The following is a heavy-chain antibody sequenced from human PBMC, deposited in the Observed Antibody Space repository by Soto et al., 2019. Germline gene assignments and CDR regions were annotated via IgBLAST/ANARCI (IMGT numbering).Heavy chain of an antibody. D-gene: IGHD3-10*01. V-gene: IGHV4-30-4*01. CDR1: CGSLSSGDYY. J-gene: IGHJ4*02. Sequence: SETLSLTCTVSCGSLSSGDYYWSWIRQPPGKGLEWIGYIYYSGSTYYNPSLKSRVTISVDTSKNQFSLKLSSVTAADTAVYYCAREGNDEDYGSNFDYWGQGTLVTVSS. CDR2: IYYSGST. CDR3: AREGNDEDYGSNFDY.